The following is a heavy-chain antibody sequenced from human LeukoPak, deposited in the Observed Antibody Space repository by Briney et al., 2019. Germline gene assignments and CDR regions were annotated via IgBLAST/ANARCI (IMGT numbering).Heavy chain of an antibody. CDR3: ARESVYYYGSGSYSGFDC. J-gene: IGHJ4*02. V-gene: IGHV4-59*11. CDR2: IYYSGST. D-gene: IGHD3-10*01. CDR1: GGSISSHY. Sequence: SGTLSLTCTVSGGSISSHYWSWIRQPPGKGLEWIGYIYYSGSTNYNPSLKSRVTISVDTSKNQFSLKLSSVTAADTAVYYCARESVYYYGSGSYSGFDCWGQGTLVTVSS.